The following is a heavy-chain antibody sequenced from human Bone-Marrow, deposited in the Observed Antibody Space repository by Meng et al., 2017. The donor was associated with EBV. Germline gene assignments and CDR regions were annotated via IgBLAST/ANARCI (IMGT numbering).Heavy chain of an antibody. V-gene: IGHV4-39*07. D-gene: IGHD3-22*01. Sequence: QLQLRESGPGLVEPSETLSLTWTVSGGSISTNPYHWGWIRQPPGKGLEWIGSISYRGSTYYNPSLKRRVTISLDTSKNQFSLRLNSVTAADTAVYFCAEQGFYDSSFDYWGQGTLVTVSS. J-gene: IGHJ4*02. CDR3: AEQGFYDSSFDY. CDR1: GGSISTNPYH. CDR2: ISYRGST.